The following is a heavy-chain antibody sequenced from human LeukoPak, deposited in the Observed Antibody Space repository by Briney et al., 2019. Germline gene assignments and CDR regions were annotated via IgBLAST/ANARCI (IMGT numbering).Heavy chain of an antibody. CDR2: ISSSGSAI. J-gene: IGHJ4*02. V-gene: IGHV3-48*01. D-gene: IGHD2-15*01. CDR1: GFPLSSYS. CDR3: VRVKGSYFDY. Sequence: GGSLRLSCAASGFPLSSYSINGVRQAPGKGLEWVSYISSSGSAIYYVDSVKGRFTVSRDNAKNSLFLQMNSPRAEDTAVYYCVRVKGSYFDYWGQGALVTVSS.